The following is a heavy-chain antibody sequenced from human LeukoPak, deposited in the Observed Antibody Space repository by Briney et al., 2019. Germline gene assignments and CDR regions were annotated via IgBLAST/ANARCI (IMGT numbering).Heavy chain of an antibody. Sequence: SETLSLTCTVSGGSISPYYWSWTRQPPGKGLEWIGYISYSGSTTYNPTLKSRVTISVDTSKNQFSLKLSPVTAADTAVYYCARLHDGYRYGADYWGQGTLVTAS. J-gene: IGHJ4*02. CDR2: ISYSGST. D-gene: IGHD5-18*01. CDR3: ARLHDGYRYGADY. V-gene: IGHV4-59*08. CDR1: GGSISPYY.